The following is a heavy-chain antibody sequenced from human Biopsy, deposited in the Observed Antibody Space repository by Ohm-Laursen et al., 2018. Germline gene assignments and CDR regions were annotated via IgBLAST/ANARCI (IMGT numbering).Heavy chain of an antibody. CDR2: INQAETT. D-gene: IGHD2-15*01. CDR1: GKTFSDYQ. V-gene: IGHV4-34*08. J-gene: IGHJ4*02. CDR3: GNEVHGRDY. Sequence: GTLSLTCAVFGKTFSDYQWSWIRQPPGKGLEWIGQINQAETTNYNPSLKSRASISADASKYEFSLRLTSVTAADTAVYLCGNEVHGRDYWGLGAQVTVSS.